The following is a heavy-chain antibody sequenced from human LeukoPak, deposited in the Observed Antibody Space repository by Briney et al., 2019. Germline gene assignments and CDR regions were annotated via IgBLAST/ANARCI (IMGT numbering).Heavy chain of an antibody. CDR3: ARDRYLHYCGSGSYGWFDP. V-gene: IGHV4-59*01. J-gene: IGHJ5*02. Sequence: PSETLSLTCTVSGGSIRSYYWSWIRQPPGKGLEWIGYIYYSGSTNYNPSLKSRVTISVDTSKNQFSLKLSSVTAADTAVYYCARDRYLHYCGSGSYGWFDPWGQGTLVTVSS. D-gene: IGHD3-10*01. CDR2: IYYSGST. CDR1: GGSIRSYY.